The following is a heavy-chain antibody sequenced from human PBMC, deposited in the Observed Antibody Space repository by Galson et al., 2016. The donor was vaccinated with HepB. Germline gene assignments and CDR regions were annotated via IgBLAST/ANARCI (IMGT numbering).Heavy chain of an antibody. V-gene: IGHV4-39*01. CDR2: TFYSGRT. CDR1: GGSVSSTTYY. D-gene: IGHD3-10*01. Sequence: SETLSLTCTVSGGSVSSTTYYWGWIRQPPGKGLEWIGNTFYSGRTYYNPSLKSRLTISVDPSKNQFSLRLRSVTAADTAVYYCARPRRFGTWDEIDYWGQGTLVTVSS. CDR3: ARPRRFGTWDEIDY. J-gene: IGHJ4*02.